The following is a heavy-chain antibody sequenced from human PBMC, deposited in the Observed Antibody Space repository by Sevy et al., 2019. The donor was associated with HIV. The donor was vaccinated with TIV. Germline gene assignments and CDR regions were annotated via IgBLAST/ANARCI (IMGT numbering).Heavy chain of an antibody. Sequence: ASVKVSCKASGYTFTSYGISWVRQAPGQGLEWMGWISAYNGNTNYAQKLQGRVTMTTDTSTSTAYMELRILRSDDTAVYYCARINWGVKVPYYFDYWGQGTLVTVSS. V-gene: IGHV1-18*01. CDR2: ISAYNGNT. CDR3: ARINWGVKVPYYFDY. CDR1: GYTFTSYG. J-gene: IGHJ4*02. D-gene: IGHD7-27*01.